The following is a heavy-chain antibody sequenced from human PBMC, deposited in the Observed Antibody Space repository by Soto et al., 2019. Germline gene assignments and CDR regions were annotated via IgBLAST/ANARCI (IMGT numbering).Heavy chain of an antibody. Sequence: SSVKVSRQASGGTFSSYAISWVRQAPGQGLEWMGGIIPIFGTANYAQKFQGRVTITADESTSTAYMELSSLRSEDTAVYYCARDQVLRGWAYYYSGMDVWGQGTTVTVSS. V-gene: IGHV1-69*13. CDR1: GGTFSSYA. CDR3: ARDQVLRGWAYYYSGMDV. D-gene: IGHD6-19*01. CDR2: IIPIFGTA. J-gene: IGHJ6*02.